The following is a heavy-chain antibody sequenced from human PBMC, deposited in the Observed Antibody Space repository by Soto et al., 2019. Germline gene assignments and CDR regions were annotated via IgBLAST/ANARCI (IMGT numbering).Heavy chain of an antibody. CDR2: IYYSGST. J-gene: IGHJ4*02. D-gene: IGHD3-10*01. CDR1: GGSISSYY. CDR3: ARGEGGSSDY. V-gene: IGHV4-59*01. Sequence: SETLSLTCTVSGGSISSYYWSWIRQPPGKGLEWIGYIYYSGSTNYNPSLKSRVTXXXXXXXXXXXXXXXXXXXXDTXVYYCARGEGGSSDYWGQGTLVTVSS.